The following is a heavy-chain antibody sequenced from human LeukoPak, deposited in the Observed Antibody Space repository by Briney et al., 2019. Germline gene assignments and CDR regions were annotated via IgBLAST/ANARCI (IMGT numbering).Heavy chain of an antibody. Sequence: SETLSLTCTVSGGSISGYYWSWIRQPAGKGLEWIGRIYTSGSTNYNPSLKSRVTMSVDTSKNQFSLKLSSVTAADTAVYYCARGGRHYDFWSGNNWFDPWGQGTLVTVSS. J-gene: IGHJ5*02. CDR2: IYTSGST. V-gene: IGHV4-4*07. D-gene: IGHD3-3*01. CDR1: GGSISGYY. CDR3: ARGGRHYDFWSGNNWFDP.